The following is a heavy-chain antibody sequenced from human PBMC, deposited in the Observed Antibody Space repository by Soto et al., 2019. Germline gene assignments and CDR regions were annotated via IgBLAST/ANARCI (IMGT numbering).Heavy chain of an antibody. J-gene: IGHJ5*02. V-gene: IGHV4-4*07. Sequence: SETLSLTCTVSGASISGFYGSWIRKSSGKGLEWIGRIYATGTTDYNPSLKSRVMISVDTSKKQFSLKLRSVAAADTAVYYCVRDGTNTFRDWFDPWGQGISVTVSS. CDR1: GASISGFY. CDR2: IYATGTT. CDR3: VRDGTNTFRDWFDP. D-gene: IGHD1-1*01.